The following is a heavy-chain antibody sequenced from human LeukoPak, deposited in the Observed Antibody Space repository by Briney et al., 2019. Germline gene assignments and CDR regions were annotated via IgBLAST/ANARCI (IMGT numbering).Heavy chain of an antibody. Sequence: SETLSLTCTVSGGSISSYYWSWIRQPAGKGLEYIGRIYTSGSTNYNPSLKSRVTISVDTSKNQFSLKLSSVTAADTAVYYCARGRNGYNQRRGYYFDYWGQGTLVTVSS. V-gene: IGHV4-4*07. CDR2: IYTSGST. J-gene: IGHJ4*02. CDR1: GGSISSYY. CDR3: ARGRNGYNQRRGYYFDY. D-gene: IGHD5-24*01.